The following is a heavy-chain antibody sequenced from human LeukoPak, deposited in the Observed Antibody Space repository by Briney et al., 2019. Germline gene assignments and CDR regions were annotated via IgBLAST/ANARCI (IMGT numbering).Heavy chain of an antibody. CDR2: ISWNSGSI. Sequence: GGSLRLSCAASGFTFSSYSMNWVRQAPGKGLEWVSGISWNSGSIGYADSVKGRFTISRDNAKNSLYLQMNSLRAEDTALYYCAKGSYYYYMDVWGKGTTVTVSS. V-gene: IGHV3-9*01. CDR1: GFTFSSYS. CDR3: AKGSYYYYMDV. J-gene: IGHJ6*03.